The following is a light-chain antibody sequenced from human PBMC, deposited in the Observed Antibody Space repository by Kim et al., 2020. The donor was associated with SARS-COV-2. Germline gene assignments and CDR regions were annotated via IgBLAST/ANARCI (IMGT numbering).Light chain of an antibody. CDR2: KAS. V-gene: IGKV1-5*03. CDR1: PTVGNW. Sequence: SAAGGDKVTITCRAKPTVGNWLDWYKYESKEAPKLRIYKASTLESGVPSRLSGSGSGTECTLTISSLQPDGFATYYCEQFDSTQSSFGQGTKLEI. J-gene: IGKJ2*03. CDR3: EQFDSTQSS.